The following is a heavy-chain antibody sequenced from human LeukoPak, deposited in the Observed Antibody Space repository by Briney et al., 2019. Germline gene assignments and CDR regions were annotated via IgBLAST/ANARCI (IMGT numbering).Heavy chain of an antibody. V-gene: IGHV1-8*01. D-gene: IGHD6-13*01. CDR3: ARIAAAGPIYYYYYGMDV. CDR1: GYTFTSYD. Sequence: GSVKVSCKASGYTFTSYDINWVRQATGQGLEWMGWMNPNSGNTGYAQKFQGRVTMTRNTSISTAYMELSSLRSEDTAVYYCARIAAAGPIYYYYYGMDVWGQGTTVTVSS. J-gene: IGHJ6*02. CDR2: MNPNSGNT.